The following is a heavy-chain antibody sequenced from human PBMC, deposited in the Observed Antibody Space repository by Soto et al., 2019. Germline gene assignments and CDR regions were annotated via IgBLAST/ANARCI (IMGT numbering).Heavy chain of an antibody. Sequence: ASVKVPCKASGGTFSRYAISWVRQAPGQGLEWMGGIIPIFGTANYAQKFQGRVTITADESTSTAYMELSSLRSEDTAVYYCARDYGDYPFDYWGQGTLVTVSS. CDR1: GGTFSRYA. CDR2: IIPIFGTA. D-gene: IGHD4-17*01. CDR3: ARDYGDYPFDY. J-gene: IGHJ4*02. V-gene: IGHV1-69*13.